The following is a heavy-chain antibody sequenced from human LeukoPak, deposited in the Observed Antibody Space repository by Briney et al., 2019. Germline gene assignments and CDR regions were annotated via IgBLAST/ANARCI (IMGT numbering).Heavy chain of an antibody. CDR3: AKGGKWDVTPFDY. J-gene: IGHJ4*02. CDR1: GFTVSSNY. V-gene: IGHV3-53*01. Sequence: GGSLRLSCAASGFTVSSNYMSWVRQAPGKGLEWVSVIYSGGSTYYAGSVKGRFTISRDNSKNTLYLQVNSLRAEDTAVYYCAKGGKWDVTPFDYWGQGTLVTVSS. CDR2: IYSGGST. D-gene: IGHD1-26*01.